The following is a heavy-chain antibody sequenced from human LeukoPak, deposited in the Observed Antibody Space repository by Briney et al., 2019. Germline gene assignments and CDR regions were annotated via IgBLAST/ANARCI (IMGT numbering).Heavy chain of an antibody. CDR1: GFTFSSYG. Sequence: GGSLRLSCAASGFTFSSYGMHWVRQAPGKGLEWVAVISHDGSNKYYADSVKGRFTISRDNSKNTLYLQMNSLRAEDTAVYYCAKDRSGYYDFWSGYYGTYGMDVWGQGTTVTVSS. J-gene: IGHJ6*02. CDR2: ISHDGSNK. V-gene: IGHV3-30*18. CDR3: AKDRSGYYDFWSGYYGTYGMDV. D-gene: IGHD3-3*01.